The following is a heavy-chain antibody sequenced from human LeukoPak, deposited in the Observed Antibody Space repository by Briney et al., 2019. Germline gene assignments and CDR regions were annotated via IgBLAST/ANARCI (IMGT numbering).Heavy chain of an antibody. D-gene: IGHD1-26*01. V-gene: IGHV3-30-3*01. Sequence: GRSLRLSCAASGFSFSYYAMHWVRQAPGKGLEWVAVISYDGNNKYHADSVKGRFTISRDNSKNTLNLQMNSLTADDTAVYYCAKGQGGRYYFDDWGQGTLVTVSS. CDR1: GFSFSYYA. J-gene: IGHJ4*02. CDR2: ISYDGNNK. CDR3: AKGQGGRYYFDD.